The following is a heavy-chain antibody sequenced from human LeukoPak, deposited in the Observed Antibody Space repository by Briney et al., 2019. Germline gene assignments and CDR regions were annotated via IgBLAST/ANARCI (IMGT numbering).Heavy chain of an antibody. CDR2: ISNDGNTK. CDR1: GFTFSSYA. CDR3: ARAMVRGIPFDY. D-gene: IGHD3-10*01. Sequence: GGSLRLSCAASGFTFSSYAMHWVRQAPGKGLEWVAVISNDGNTKYYADSVKGRFTISRDNSKNTLYLQINSLSAEDTAVYYCARAMVRGIPFDYWGQGTLVTVSS. J-gene: IGHJ4*02. V-gene: IGHV3-30-3*01.